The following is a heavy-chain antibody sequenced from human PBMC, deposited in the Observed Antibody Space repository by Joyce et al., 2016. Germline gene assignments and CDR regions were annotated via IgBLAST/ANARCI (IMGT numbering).Heavy chain of an antibody. Sequence: EVQLVQSGGALVQPGGSLRLSCAASGFAFSSYWMTWVRQTPEKGLGFVANMNEDGSTRNFAASVRGRFTISRDNAQESLYLQMNNLKVDDSAIYYCARDPGYSAFDSWGQGALVTVSS. CDR1: GFAFSSYW. J-gene: IGHJ4*02. CDR2: MNEDGSTR. D-gene: IGHD5-18*01. V-gene: IGHV3-7*04. CDR3: ARDPGYSAFDS.